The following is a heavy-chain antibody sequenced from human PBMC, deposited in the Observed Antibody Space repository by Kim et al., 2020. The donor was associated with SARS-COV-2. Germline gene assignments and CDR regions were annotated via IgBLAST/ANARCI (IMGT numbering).Heavy chain of an antibody. CDR1: GGSFSGYY. V-gene: IGHV4-34*01. CDR3: ASKGAPYYSSSRYYFDY. Sequence: SETLSLTCAVYGGSFSGYYWSWIRQPPGKGLEWIGEINHSGSTNYNPSLKSRVTISVDTSKNQFSLKLSSVTAADTAVYYCASKGAPYYSSSRYYFDYWGQGTLVTVSS. D-gene: IGHD6-13*01. CDR2: INHSGST. J-gene: IGHJ4*02.